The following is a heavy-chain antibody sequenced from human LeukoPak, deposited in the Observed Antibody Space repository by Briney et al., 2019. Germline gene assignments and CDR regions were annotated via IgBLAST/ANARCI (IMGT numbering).Heavy chain of an antibody. CDR1: GFSSSSYW. J-gene: IGHJ4*02. CDR2: IRGDGNEK. D-gene: IGHD1-14*01. V-gene: IGHV3-7*03. Sequence: GRSLRLSCAASGFSSSSYWMTWVRQAPGRGLEFVANIRGDGNEKCYMDSMKGRLTISRDNAKNSLFLQMSGLRAEDTAVYYCMTELLGYRGQGTLVTVSS. CDR3: MTELLGY.